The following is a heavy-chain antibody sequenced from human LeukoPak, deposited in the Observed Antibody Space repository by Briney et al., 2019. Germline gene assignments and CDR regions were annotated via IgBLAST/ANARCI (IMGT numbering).Heavy chain of an antibody. D-gene: IGHD3-22*01. V-gene: IGHV1-18*01. CDR3: ARPYYYDSSGNWYFDL. Sequence: EASVKVSCKASGYTFTSYGISWVRQAPGQGLEWMGWISAYNGNTNYAQKLQGRVTMTTDTSTSTAYMELRSLRSDDTAVYYCARPYYYDSSGNWYFDLWGRGTLVTVSS. CDR2: ISAYNGNT. CDR1: GYTFTSYG. J-gene: IGHJ2*01.